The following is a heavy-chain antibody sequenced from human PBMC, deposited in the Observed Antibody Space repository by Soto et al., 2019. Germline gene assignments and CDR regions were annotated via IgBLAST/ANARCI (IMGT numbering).Heavy chain of an antibody. CDR3: ARTARADSRRFGELDY. J-gene: IGHJ4*02. V-gene: IGHV4-4*02. Sequence: QVQLQESGPGLVKPSGTLSLTCAVSSVSISSTYWWSWVRQPPGEGLEWIGETHHSGSTNYNTSLRTRVTISVDNSKNQFFLNLSSVTAADTAVYYCARTARADSRRFGELDYWGQGILVTVSS. D-gene: IGHD3-10*01. CDR2: THHSGST. CDR1: SVSISSTYW.